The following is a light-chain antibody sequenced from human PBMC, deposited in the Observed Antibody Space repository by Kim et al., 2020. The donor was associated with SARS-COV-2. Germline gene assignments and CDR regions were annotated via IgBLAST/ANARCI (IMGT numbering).Light chain of an antibody. CDR2: EDN. CDR1: SGSIAGNF. V-gene: IGLV6-57*01. Sequence: GKSVTISFPPSSGSIAGNFVKGYQQLPGSSPTTVIYEDNQRPSGVPDRFSGSIDSSSNSASLTISGLKTEDEADYYCQSYDSSNQVFGGGTQLTVL. CDR3: QSYDSSNQV. J-gene: IGLJ3*02.